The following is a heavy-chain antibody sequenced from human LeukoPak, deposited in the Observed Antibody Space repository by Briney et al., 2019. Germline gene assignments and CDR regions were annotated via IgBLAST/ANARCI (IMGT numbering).Heavy chain of an antibody. CDR3: AELGITKIGGV. CDR2: INWNGGST. D-gene: IGHD3-10*02. CDR1: GFTFDDYG. V-gene: IGHV3-20*04. Sequence: PGGSLRLSCAASGFTFDDYGMSWVRQVPGRGLEWVSGINWNGGSTGNADSVKGRFTISRDNAKNSLYLQMNSLRAEDTAVYYCAELGITKIGGVWGKGTTVTISS. J-gene: IGHJ6*04.